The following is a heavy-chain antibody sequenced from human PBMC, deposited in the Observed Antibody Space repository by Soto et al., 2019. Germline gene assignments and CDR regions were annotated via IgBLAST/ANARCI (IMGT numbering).Heavy chain of an antibody. CDR2: ISYDGSNK. CDR1: GFTFSSYA. J-gene: IGHJ4*02. CDR3: ARAASYASWLDGGKLDY. Sequence: GGSLRLSCAASGFTFSSYAMHWVRQAPGKGLEWVAVISYDGSNKYYADSVKGRFTISRDNSKNTLYLQMNSLRAEDTAVYYCARAASYASWLDGGKLDYWGQGTLVTVSS. V-gene: IGHV3-30-3*01. D-gene: IGHD6-19*01.